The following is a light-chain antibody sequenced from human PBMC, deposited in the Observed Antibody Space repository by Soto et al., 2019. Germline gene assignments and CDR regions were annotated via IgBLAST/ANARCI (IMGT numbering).Light chain of an antibody. CDR2: YDS. Sequence: SYELTQPPSVSVAPGKTARITCGGNNIGSKSVHWYQQKPGQAPVLVIYYDSDRPSGIPERFSGSNSGNTATLTISRVEAGDDADYYCQVWDSSSAVVFGGGTKLTVL. J-gene: IGLJ2*01. V-gene: IGLV3-21*04. CDR1: NIGSKS. CDR3: QVWDSSSAVV.